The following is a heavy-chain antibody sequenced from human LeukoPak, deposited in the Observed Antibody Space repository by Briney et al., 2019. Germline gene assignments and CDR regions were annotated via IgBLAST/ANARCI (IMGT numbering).Heavy chain of an antibody. D-gene: IGHD6-19*01. CDR2: IKQDGSEE. Sequence: GGSLRLSCAASGFTFSSYWMTWVRQAPGKGLEWVANIKQDGSEESYVDFVKGRFTISRDNAKNSLYLQMNSLRAEDTAVYYCAREHKTEWLVQDYWGQGALVTVSS. CDR3: AREHKTEWLVQDY. J-gene: IGHJ4*02. V-gene: IGHV3-7*01. CDR1: GFTFSSYW.